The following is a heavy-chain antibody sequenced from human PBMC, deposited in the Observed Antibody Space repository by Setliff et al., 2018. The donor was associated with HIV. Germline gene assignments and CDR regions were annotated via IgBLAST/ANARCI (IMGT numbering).Heavy chain of an antibody. CDR1: GFSISSRYY. D-gene: IGHD3-22*01. CDR3: ARDVLGLVISVYGF. Sequence: SETLSLTCDVSGFSISSRYYWGWIRQSPGKGLEWIGNIYHTGSSYYNPSLNDRATISLDTSKNQFSLKLNSVTAADTAVYYCARDVLGLVISVYGFWGQGILVTVSS. V-gene: IGHV4-38-2*02. CDR2: IYHTGSS. J-gene: IGHJ4*02.